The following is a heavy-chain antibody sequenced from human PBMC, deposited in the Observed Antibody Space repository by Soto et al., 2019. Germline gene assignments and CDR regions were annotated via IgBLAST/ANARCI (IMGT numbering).Heavy chain of an antibody. CDR3: AKDGILYL. J-gene: IGHJ2*01. Sequence: KGLEWVSSISGSGGSTYYADSLKARFTISRDNSQNTLYLQMNSLTGEDTAVFFYAKDGILYL. D-gene: IGHD3-3*02. CDR2: ISGSGGST. V-gene: IGHV3-23*01.